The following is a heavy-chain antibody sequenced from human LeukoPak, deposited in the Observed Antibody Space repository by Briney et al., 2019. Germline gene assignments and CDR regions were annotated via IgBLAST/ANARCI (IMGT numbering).Heavy chain of an antibody. Sequence: PGGSLRLSCAASGFTFSSDAMSWVRQAPGKGLEWVSAISGSGGSTYYADSVKGRFTISRDNSKNTLYLQMNSLRSDDTAVYYCSTEFYNSSAYYYVRGVFDIWGQGTMVTVSS. J-gene: IGHJ3*02. CDR1: GFTFSSDA. D-gene: IGHD3-22*01. CDR3: STEFYNSSAYYYVRGVFDI. V-gene: IGHV3-23*01. CDR2: ISGSGGST.